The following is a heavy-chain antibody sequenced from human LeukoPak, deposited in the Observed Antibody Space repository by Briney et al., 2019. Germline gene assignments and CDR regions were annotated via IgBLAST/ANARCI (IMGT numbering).Heavy chain of an antibody. D-gene: IGHD3-22*01. V-gene: IGHV1-18*01. CDR3: ARAFGSYYDSSGYYLDAFDI. CDR1: GYTFTSYG. Sequence: GASVKVSCKASGYTFTSYGISWVRQAPGQGLEWMGWISAYNGNTNYAQKLQGRVTMTTDTSTSTAYMELRSLRSDDTAVYYCARAFGSYYDSSGYYLDAFDIWGQRTMVTVSS. CDR2: ISAYNGNT. J-gene: IGHJ3*02.